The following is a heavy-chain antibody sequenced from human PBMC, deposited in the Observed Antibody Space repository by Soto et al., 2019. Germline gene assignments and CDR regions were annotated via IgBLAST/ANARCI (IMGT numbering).Heavy chain of an antibody. Sequence: QVQLVESGGGVVQPGRSLRLSCAASGFTFSDYGMLWVRQAPGKGLEWVAVISYDSSDTYYAESVKGRFAISRDNSMNTQCLQMNSLRAEDTAGYYCAKVLAGSYADYVPSPFHFDYWGQGTLVTVSS. D-gene: IGHD4-17*01. CDR1: GFTFSDYG. J-gene: IGHJ4*02. CDR2: ISYDSSDT. CDR3: AKVLAGSYADYVPSPFHFDY. V-gene: IGHV3-30*18.